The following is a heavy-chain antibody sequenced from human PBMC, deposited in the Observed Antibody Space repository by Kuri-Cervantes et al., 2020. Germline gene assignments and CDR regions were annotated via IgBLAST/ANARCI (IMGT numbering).Heavy chain of an antibody. CDR1: GFTFSSYW. D-gene: IGHD3-16*02. CDR3: AREGDKNYDYIWGSYLREDPMFDY. V-gene: IGHV3-7*01. Sequence: GESLKISCAASGFTFSSYWMSWVRQAPGKGLEWVANIKQDGSEKYYVDSVKGRFTISRDNAKNSLYLQMNSLRAEDTAVYYCAREGDKNYDYIWGSYLREDPMFDYWGQGTLVTVSS. J-gene: IGHJ4*02. CDR2: IKQDGSEK.